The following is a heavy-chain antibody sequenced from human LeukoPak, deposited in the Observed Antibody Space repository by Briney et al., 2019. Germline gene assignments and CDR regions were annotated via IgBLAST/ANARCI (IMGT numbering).Heavy chain of an antibody. CDR1: GFTFSSYG. Sequence: PGRSLRLSCAASGFTFSSYGVHWVRQAPGKGLEWVAVISYDGSNKYYADSVKGRFTISRDNSKNTLYLQMNSLRAEDTAVYYCATPIVVVAATARDYWGQGTLVTVSS. D-gene: IGHD2-15*01. V-gene: IGHV3-30*03. CDR3: ATPIVVVAATARDY. J-gene: IGHJ4*02. CDR2: ISYDGSNK.